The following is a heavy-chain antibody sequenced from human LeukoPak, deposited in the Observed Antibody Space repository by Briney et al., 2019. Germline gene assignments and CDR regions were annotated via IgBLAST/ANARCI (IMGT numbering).Heavy chain of an antibody. V-gene: IGHV4-39*07. CDR1: GGSISSSSYY. J-gene: IGHJ4*02. D-gene: IGHD6-13*01. CDR2: VHYTGRT. CDR3: ARDSGFFSSLY. Sequence: PSETLSLTCTVSGGSISSSSYYWGWIRQPPGEGLEWIGSVHYTGRTWYSTSLKSRVTISMDASKNQFSLSLNSVTAADTAVYFCARDSGFFSSLYWGQGTLVTVSS.